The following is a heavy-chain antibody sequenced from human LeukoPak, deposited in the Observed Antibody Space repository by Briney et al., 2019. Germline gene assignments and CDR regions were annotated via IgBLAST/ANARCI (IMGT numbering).Heavy chain of an antibody. CDR2: ISSSSSNI. D-gene: IGHD6-25*01. CDR1: GFTFSSYS. Sequence: GGSLRLSCAASGFTFSSYSMNWVRQAPGKGLEWVSYISSSSSNIYYADSVKGRFTIYRDNAKNSLYLQMNSLRAEDTAVYYCARVGSGWRFRWFDPWGQGTLVTVSS. CDR3: ARVGSGWRFRWFDP. V-gene: IGHV3-48*04. J-gene: IGHJ5*02.